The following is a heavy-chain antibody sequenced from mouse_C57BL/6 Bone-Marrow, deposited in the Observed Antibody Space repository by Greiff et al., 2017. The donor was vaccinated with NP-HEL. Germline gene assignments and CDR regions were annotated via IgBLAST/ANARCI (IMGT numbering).Heavy chain of an antibody. CDR1: GYTFTSYW. CDR3: AMSNWEAY. Sequence: VQLQQPGAELVRPGTSVKLSCKASGYTFTSYWMHWVKQRPGQGLEWIGVIDPSDSYTNYNQKFKGKATLTVDTSSSTAYMQLSSLTSEESAVYYCAMSNWEAYWGQGTLVTVSA. CDR2: IDPSDSYT. J-gene: IGHJ3*01. D-gene: IGHD4-1*01. V-gene: IGHV1-59*01.